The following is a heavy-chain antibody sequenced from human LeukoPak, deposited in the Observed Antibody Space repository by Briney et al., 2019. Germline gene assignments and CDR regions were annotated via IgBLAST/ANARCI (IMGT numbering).Heavy chain of an antibody. CDR3: AKYMVRGVYYFDY. CDR1: GFTFSGYG. CDR2: IGSSGNT. J-gene: IGHJ4*02. V-gene: IGHV3-23*01. Sequence: GGSLRLSCAASGFTFSGYGMSWVRQAPGKGLEWVSGIGSSGNTWYADSVKGRFAISRDNSKNTLYLQMNSLRAEDTAVYYCAKYMVRGVYYFDYWGQGTLVTVSS. D-gene: IGHD3-10*01.